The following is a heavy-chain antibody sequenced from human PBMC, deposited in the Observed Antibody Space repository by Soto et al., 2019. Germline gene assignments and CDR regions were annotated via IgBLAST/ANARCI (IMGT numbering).Heavy chain of an antibody. CDR2: ISYDGSKK. J-gene: IGHJ6*02. D-gene: IGHD6-19*01. CDR1: GFTFSSYA. Sequence: GGSLRLSCAASGFTFSSYAMHWVRQAPGKGLEWVAVISYDGSKKYYADSVKGRFTISRDNSKNTLYLQMNSLGAEDTAVYYCARAYSSGWYYYYYYGMDVWGQGTTVTVSS. V-gene: IGHV3-30-3*01. CDR3: ARAYSSGWYYYYYYGMDV.